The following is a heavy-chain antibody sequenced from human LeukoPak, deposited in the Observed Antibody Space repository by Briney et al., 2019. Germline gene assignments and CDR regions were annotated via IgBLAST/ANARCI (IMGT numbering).Heavy chain of an antibody. V-gene: IGHV3-33*06. D-gene: IGHD4-17*01. CDR3: AKENGDYYLDY. CDR1: RFTFSSYG. J-gene: IGHJ4*02. CDR2: IWYDGSNK. Sequence: GGSLRLSCAASRFTFSSYGMHWVRQAPGKGLEWVAVIWYDGSNKHYEDSVKGRFTISRDNSKNTLYLQMNSLRAEDTAVYYCAKENGDYYLDYWGQGILVTVSS.